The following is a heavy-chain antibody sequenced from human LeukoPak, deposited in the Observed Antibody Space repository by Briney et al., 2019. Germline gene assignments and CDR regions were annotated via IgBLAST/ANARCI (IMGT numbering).Heavy chain of an antibody. D-gene: IGHD1-26*01. V-gene: IGHV3-7*01. Sequence: PGGSLRLSCAASGFTFSTYWMAWVRQAPGKGLEWVANIKGDKSAKRQADSVKGRFTISRDNAQSSVYLQMSSLRGEDTAVYYCARDVVGSLDYWGQGTLVTVSS. J-gene: IGHJ4*02. CDR2: IKGDKSAK. CDR1: GFTFSTYW. CDR3: ARDVVGSLDY.